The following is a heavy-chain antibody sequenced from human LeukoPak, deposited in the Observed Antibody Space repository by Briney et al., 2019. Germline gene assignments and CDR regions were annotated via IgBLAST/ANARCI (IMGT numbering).Heavy chain of an antibody. D-gene: IGHD1-26*01. CDR2: ISAYNGNT. J-gene: IGHJ4*02. CDR1: GYTFTSYG. Sequence: ASVKVSCKASGYTFTSYGISWVRQAPGQGLEWMGWISAYNGNTNYAQKLQGRVTTTTDTSTSTAYMELRSLRSDDTAVYYCARSPQELLVPDYWGQGTLVTVSS. CDR3: ARSPQELLVPDY. V-gene: IGHV1-18*01.